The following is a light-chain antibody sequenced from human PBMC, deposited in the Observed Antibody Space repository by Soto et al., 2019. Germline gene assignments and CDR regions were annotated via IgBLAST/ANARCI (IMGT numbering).Light chain of an antibody. J-gene: IGLJ2*01. V-gene: IGLV2-8*01. CDR2: EVS. CDR3: SSSAGTKNMV. Sequence: QSALTQPPSASGSPEQSVTISCTGTPSDVGASNYVSWYQQQPGKAPKLMISEVSKRPSGVPDRFAGSKSGNTASLTVSGLQAEDEADYYCSSSAGTKNMVFGAGTKLTVL. CDR1: PSDVGASNY.